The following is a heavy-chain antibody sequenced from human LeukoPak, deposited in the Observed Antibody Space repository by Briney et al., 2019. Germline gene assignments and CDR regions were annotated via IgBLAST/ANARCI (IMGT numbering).Heavy chain of an antibody. Sequence: GGSLRLSCAASGFTFTSYWMSWVRQAPGQGLEWMANIKQDGSGTYYVDSVKGRFTISRDKTQKSLYLQMNSLRAEDTAVYYCARDRDSRLRLGELSLVFDYWGQGTLVTVSS. CDR3: ARDRDSRLRLGELSLVFDY. CDR1: GFTFTSYW. CDR2: IKQDGSGT. D-gene: IGHD3-16*02. V-gene: IGHV3-7*01. J-gene: IGHJ4*02.